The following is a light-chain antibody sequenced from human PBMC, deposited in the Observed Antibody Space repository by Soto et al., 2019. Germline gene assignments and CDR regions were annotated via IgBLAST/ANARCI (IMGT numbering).Light chain of an antibody. V-gene: IGKV1-39*01. CDR1: QSISNY. Sequence: DIQMTQSPSSLSASVGDRVTITCRASQSISNYLNWYQQKPGKAPKLLIYDASTLQSGVPPSFSGSGSGTDFSLTISRLQPEDFATYYCQQSYSSPLTFGGGTKVEIK. J-gene: IGKJ4*01. CDR2: DAS. CDR3: QQSYSSPLT.